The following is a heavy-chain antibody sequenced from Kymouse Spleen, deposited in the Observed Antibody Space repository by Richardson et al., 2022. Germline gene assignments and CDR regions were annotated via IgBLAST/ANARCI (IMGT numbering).Heavy chain of an antibody. V-gene: IGHV4-34*01. CDR3: ARGTAYDAFDI. D-gene: IGHD1-1*01,IGHD1-20*01,IGHD1-7*01. Sequence: QVQLQQWGAGLLKPSETLSLTCAVYGGSFSGYYWSWIRQPPGKGLEWIGEINHSGSTNYNPSLKSRVTISVDTSKNQFSLKLSSVTAADTAVYYCARGTAYDAFDIWGQGTMVTVSS. J-gene: IGHJ3*02. CDR2: INHSGST. CDR1: GGSFSGYY.